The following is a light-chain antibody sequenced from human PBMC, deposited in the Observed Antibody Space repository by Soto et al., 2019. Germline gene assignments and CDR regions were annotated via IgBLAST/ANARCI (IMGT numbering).Light chain of an antibody. CDR2: EVS. Sequence: QSALTQPASVSGSPGQSITISCTGTSSDVGGYNYVSWYQQHPGKAPKLMIYEVSDRPSGVSNRFSGSKSGDTASLTISGLQAEDEASYFFSSFATSSTIIFGGGTKLTVL. J-gene: IGLJ2*01. V-gene: IGLV2-14*01. CDR3: SSFATSSTII. CDR1: SSDVGGYNY.